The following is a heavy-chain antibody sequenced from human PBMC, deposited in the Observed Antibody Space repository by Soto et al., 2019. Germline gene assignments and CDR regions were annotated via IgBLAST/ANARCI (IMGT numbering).Heavy chain of an antibody. CDR3: ARKVAGYYYDSSGYYRYWYFDL. J-gene: IGHJ2*01. CDR2: IIPIFGTA. Sequence: QVQLVQSGAEVKKPGASVKVSCKASGYTFTSYGISWVRQAPGQGLEWMGWIIPIFGTANYAQKFQGRVTITADESTSTAYMELSSLRSEDTAVYYCARKVAGYYYDSSGYYRYWYFDLWGRGTLVTVSS. CDR1: GYTFTSYG. V-gene: IGHV1-69*13. D-gene: IGHD3-22*01.